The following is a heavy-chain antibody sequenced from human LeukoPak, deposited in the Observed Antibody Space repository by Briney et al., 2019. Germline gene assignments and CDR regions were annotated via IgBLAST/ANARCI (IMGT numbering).Heavy chain of an antibody. J-gene: IGHJ3*02. Sequence: PSETLSLTCTVSGYSISSGYYWGWIRQPPGKGLEWIGSIYHSGSTYYNPSLKSRVTISVDTSKNQFSLKLSSVTAADTAVYYCARAMAPDAFDIWGQGTMVTVSS. D-gene: IGHD5-24*01. V-gene: IGHV4-38-2*02. CDR3: ARAMAPDAFDI. CDR1: GYSISSGYY. CDR2: IYHSGST.